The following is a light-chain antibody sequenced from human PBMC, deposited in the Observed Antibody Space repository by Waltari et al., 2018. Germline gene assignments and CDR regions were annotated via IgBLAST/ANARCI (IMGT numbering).Light chain of an antibody. CDR1: SSDVGGYNY. V-gene: IGLV2-14*01. CDR2: EVS. CDR3: SSYTSSSTLV. Sequence: QSALTQPASVSGSPGQSITISCTGTSSDVGGYNYVSWYQQHPGQAPKLMICEVSNRPSGVSNRFSGSKSGNTASLTISGLQAEDEADYYCSSYTSSSTLVFGGGTKLTVL. J-gene: IGLJ2*01.